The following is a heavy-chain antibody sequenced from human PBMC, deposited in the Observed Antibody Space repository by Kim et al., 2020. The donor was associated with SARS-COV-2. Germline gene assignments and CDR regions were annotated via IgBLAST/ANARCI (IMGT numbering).Heavy chain of an antibody. Sequence: GGSLRLSCAVPGLTFSDYIMSWVRQTQGKGLEWVSSISGGGGSTYYADSVKGRFTISRDHSKNTLYLQMDSLRGEDSAVYYCETRPLAGTTAAPLDSWG. J-gene: IGHJ1*01. CDR2: ISGGGGST. CDR3: ETRPLAGTTAAPLDS. D-gene: IGHD4-17*01. CDR1: GLTFSDYI. V-gene: IGHV3-23*01.